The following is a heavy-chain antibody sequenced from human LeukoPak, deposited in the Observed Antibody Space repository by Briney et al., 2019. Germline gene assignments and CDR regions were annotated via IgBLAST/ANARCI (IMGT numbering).Heavy chain of an antibody. Sequence: PSETLSLTCTVSGGSISSYYWSWIRQPPGKGLEWIGYIYYSDNTNYNPSLKSRVTISVDTSKNQFSLKLSSVTAADTAVYYCARVSSSWRIRFDYWGQGTLVTVSS. CDR3: ARVSSSWRIRFDY. CDR1: GGSISSYY. V-gene: IGHV4-59*01. J-gene: IGHJ4*02. CDR2: IYYSDNT. D-gene: IGHD6-13*01.